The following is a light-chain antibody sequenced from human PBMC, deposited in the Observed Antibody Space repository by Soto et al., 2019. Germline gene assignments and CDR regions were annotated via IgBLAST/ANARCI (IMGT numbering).Light chain of an antibody. J-gene: IGKJ4*01. CDR3: QQHNAYPLT. CDR2: TIS. Sequence: DLQLTQSPSFLSASVGDRVTITCRASRDTSSNLAWYQQKPGRAPKLLIYTISTLQSGVPPRFSGSGSGTEFTLTISSLQPEDFATYYCQQHNAYPLTFGGGTKVEIK. CDR1: RDTSSN. V-gene: IGKV1-9*01.